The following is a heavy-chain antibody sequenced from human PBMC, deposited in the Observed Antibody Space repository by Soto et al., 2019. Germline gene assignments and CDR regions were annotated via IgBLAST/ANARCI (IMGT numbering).Heavy chain of an antibody. CDR2: IKQDGSEK. CDR3: ARRTSIAALGAAQDYYYYGMDV. CDR1: GFTFSSYW. V-gene: IGHV3-7*05. Sequence: GSLRLSCAASGFTFSSYWMSWVRQAPGKGLEWVANIKQDGSEKYYVDSVKGRFTISRDNAKNSLYLQMNSLRAEDTAVYYCARRTSIAALGAAQDYYYYGMDVWGQGTTVTVSS. D-gene: IGHD6-6*01. J-gene: IGHJ6*02.